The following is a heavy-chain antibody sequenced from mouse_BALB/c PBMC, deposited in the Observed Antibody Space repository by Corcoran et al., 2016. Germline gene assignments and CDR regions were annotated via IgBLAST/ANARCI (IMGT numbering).Heavy chain of an antibody. J-gene: IGHJ2*01. CDR2: IYPGTGST. Sequence: QVQLKQSGAELVRPGASVKLSCKTSGYIFTSYWIHWVKQRSGQGLEWIARIYPGTGSTYYNEKVKCKATLTADKSSSTAYRQLRSLKSEDSAVYVCARGDYDYVHGYGRQGTTLTVSS. CDR1: GYIFTSYW. V-gene: IGHV1-76*01. D-gene: IGHD2-4*01. CDR3: ARGDYDYVHGY.